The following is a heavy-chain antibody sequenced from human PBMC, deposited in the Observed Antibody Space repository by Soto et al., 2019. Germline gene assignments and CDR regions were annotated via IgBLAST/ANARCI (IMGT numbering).Heavy chain of an antibody. CDR3: ARIYRRDGNKYADY. V-gene: IGHV3-48*02. Sequence: EVQLVESGGGLVQPGESLRLSCAASEFTFSSFNMHWVRQAPGKGLEWVSYMSASSTTVYYGDSVKGRFTISRDNAKNSLYLQMNSLRDEDTAVYYCARIYRRDGNKYADYWGQGNLVTVSS. J-gene: IGHJ4*02. CDR1: EFTFSSFN. D-gene: IGHD3-16*02. CDR2: MSASSTTV.